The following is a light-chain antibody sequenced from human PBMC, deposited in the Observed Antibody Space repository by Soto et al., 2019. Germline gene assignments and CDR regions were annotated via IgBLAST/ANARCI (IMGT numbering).Light chain of an antibody. CDR3: QHYNSYSEA. CDR2: AAS. V-gene: IGKV1-9*01. Sequence: DIQLTQSPSFLSASLGDRVTITCRASQGIGSYLAWYQQKPGKAPRLLIYAASTLQSGVPSRFSGSGSDTEFTLTISSLQPDDFATYYCQHYNSYSEAFGQGTKVELK. J-gene: IGKJ1*01. CDR1: QGIGSY.